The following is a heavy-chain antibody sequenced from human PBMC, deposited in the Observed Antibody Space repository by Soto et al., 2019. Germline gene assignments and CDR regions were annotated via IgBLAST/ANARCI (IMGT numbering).Heavy chain of an antibody. CDR3: ARGPRNWGFDY. D-gene: IGHD7-27*01. CDR1: GYTFTSYG. Sequence: ASVKVSCKASGYTFTSYGISWVRQAPGQGLEWMGWISAYNGNTNYAQKFQGRVTMTTDTSITTAYMELSSLRSEDTAVYYCARGPRNWGFDYWGLGPLVTVPQ. CDR2: ISAYNGNT. V-gene: IGHV1-18*01. J-gene: IGHJ4*02.